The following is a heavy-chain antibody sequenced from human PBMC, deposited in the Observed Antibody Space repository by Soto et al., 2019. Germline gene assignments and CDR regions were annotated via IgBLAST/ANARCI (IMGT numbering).Heavy chain of an antibody. Sequence: SGTLSLTCCVCGASFNSYYWSGMRESPGRGLGWIGHIFNSGTIHYNPSLKSRVTMSVDSSKNQVSLKMNSVTAADTAIYYCGRDLLATASARWYFYYGLDVWGQGTAVTVSS. V-gene: IGHV4-59*01. D-gene: IGHD3-3*02. CDR3: GRDLLATASARWYFYYGLDV. CDR2: IFNSGTI. J-gene: IGHJ6*02. CDR1: GASFNSYY.